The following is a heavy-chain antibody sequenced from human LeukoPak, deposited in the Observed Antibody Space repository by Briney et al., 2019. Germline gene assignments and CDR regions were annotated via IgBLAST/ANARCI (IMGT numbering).Heavy chain of an antibody. CDR1: GGSISSNY. J-gene: IGHJ2*01. V-gene: IGHV4-59*01. Sequence: PSETLSLTCTVSGGSISSNYWSWLRQPPGKGLEWIGYIYYSGSTNYNPSLKSRVTISVDTSKNQFSLKLSSVTAADTAVYCCARKDGYNYPWYFDLWGRGTLVTVSS. CDR2: IYYSGST. CDR3: ARKDGYNYPWYFDL. D-gene: IGHD5-24*01.